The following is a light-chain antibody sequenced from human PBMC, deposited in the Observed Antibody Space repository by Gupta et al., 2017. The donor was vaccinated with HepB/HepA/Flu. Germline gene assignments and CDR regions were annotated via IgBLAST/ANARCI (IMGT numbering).Light chain of an antibody. CDR1: QSVLYSSDNNNY. CDR2: WAS. V-gene: IGKV4-1*01. CDR3: QQDHTIPWT. Sequence: DIVMTQSPASLAVSLGERATINCKSSQSVLYSSDNNNYLSWYQQKPGQPPKLLIYWASAREYGVPDRFSDSGSGTDFTLTISSLQAEDVAAYYCQQDHTIPWTFGQGTKVEIK. J-gene: IGKJ1*01.